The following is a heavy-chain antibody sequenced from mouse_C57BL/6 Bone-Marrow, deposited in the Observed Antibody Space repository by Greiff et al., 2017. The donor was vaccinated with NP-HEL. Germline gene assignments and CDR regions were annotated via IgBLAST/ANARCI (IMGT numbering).Heavy chain of an antibody. V-gene: IGHV1-59*01. J-gene: IGHJ4*01. Sequence: QVQLQQPGAELVRPGTSVKLSCKASGYTFTSYWMHWVKQRPGQGLEWIGVIDPSDSYTNYNQKFKGKATLTVDTSASTAYMQLSRLTSEDSAVYYCARLLYYAMDYWGQGTSVTVSS. CDR2: IDPSDSYT. CDR1: GYTFTSYW. CDR3: ARLLYYAMDY. D-gene: IGHD1-1*01.